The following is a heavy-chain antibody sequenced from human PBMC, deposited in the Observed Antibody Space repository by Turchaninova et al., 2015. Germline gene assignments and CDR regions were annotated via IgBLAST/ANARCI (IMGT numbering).Heavy chain of an antibody. D-gene: IGHD2-2*01. J-gene: IGHJ4*02. Sequence: IPXXXSGPTLVXXXPTPTLTCNXSGFPLSSYGVGVGWFRQPPGKALEWLALIYWDDDKSYRPSLQSRLTITRDTSKNQVVLTMTNMDPVDTATYYCARNLVVPAATFDYWGQGTLVTVSS. CDR1: GFPLSSYGVG. V-gene: IGHV2-5*02. CDR3: ARNLVVPAATFDY. CDR2: IYWDDDK.